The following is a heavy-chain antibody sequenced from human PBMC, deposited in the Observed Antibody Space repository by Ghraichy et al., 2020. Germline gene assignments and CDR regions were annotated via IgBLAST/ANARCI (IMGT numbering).Heavy chain of an antibody. CDR2: ISGSRGTT. J-gene: IGHJ6*02. CDR3: AKHNLQNQLPPFAYHYGLDA. Sequence: GGSLRLSCAASGFTFSDYGMSWVRQAPGKGLDWVSGISGSRGTTYYADSLKGRFTISRDNSKNTLYLQMNSLRAEDTAVYYCAKHNLQNQLPPFAYHYGLDAWGQGTTVTVSS. CDR1: GFTFSDYG. D-gene: IGHD2-2*01. V-gene: IGHV3-23*01.